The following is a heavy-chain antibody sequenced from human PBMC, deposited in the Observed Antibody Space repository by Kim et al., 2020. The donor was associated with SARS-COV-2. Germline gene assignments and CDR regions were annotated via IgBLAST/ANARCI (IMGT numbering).Heavy chain of an antibody. J-gene: IGHJ3*01. CDR3: ATSMLYGVITAFDL. Sequence: ASVKVSCKTSGNTFSSYAMNWVRQAPGQGLEWMGWINTNTGNPTYAQGFTGRFVFSLDISVATTYLQIASLKSEDTAVYYCATSMLYGVITAFDLWGQGTFVTVSS. D-gene: IGHD3-16*02. V-gene: IGHV7-4-1*01. CDR1: GNTFSSYA. CDR2: INTNTGNP.